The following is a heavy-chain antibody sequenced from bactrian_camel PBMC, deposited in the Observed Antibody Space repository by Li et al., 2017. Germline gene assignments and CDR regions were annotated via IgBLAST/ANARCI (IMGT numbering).Heavy chain of an antibody. CDR2: IESDGST. Sequence: VQLVESGGGSVQAGGSLRLSCKASELSYSTGCMAWFRQVPGKEREGVAGIESDGSTSYADSVKVRFTISEDKGRRMVYLQMNSLKPEDTGMYYCAEDRKYGDYDVRTLRSLVDFGVYDQGTQVTVS. CDR1: ELSYSTGC. V-gene: IGHV3S9*01. D-gene: IGHD4*01. J-gene: IGHJ4*01.